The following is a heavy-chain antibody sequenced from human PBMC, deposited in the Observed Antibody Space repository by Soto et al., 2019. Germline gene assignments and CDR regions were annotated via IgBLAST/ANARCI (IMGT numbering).Heavy chain of an antibody. CDR1: GFTVSNNY. J-gene: IGHJ4*02. V-gene: IGHV3-53*01. D-gene: IGHD3-10*01. CDR3: ATSPGGGGY. CDR2: IYSGGYT. Sequence: EVQLVESGGGLIQPGGSLRLSCAVSGFTVSNNYMSWVRQAPGKGLEGVSVIYSGGYTAYGDPVKGRFTISRDNSKNTQYLQIKSVAAADPAVFSWATSPGGGGYWGQGTLVTVSS.